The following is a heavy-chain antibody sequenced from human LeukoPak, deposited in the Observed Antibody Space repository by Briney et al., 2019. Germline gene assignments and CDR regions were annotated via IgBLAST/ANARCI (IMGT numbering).Heavy chain of an antibody. Sequence: GGSLRLSCAASGFTFSIYGMHWVRQAPGKGLEWVAVIWYDGSNKYYADSVKGRFTISRDNSKNTLYLQMNSLRAEDTAVYYCARGGGSYRYYFDYWGQGTLVTVSS. V-gene: IGHV3-33*01. CDR3: ARGGGSYRYYFDY. CDR1: GFTFSIYG. D-gene: IGHD1-26*01. CDR2: IWYDGSNK. J-gene: IGHJ4*02.